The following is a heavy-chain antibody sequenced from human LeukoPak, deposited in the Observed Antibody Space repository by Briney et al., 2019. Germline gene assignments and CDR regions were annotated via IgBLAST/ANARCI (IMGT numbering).Heavy chain of an antibody. J-gene: IGHJ6*03. CDR2: IYYSGST. V-gene: IGHV4-59*08. Sequence: SETLSLTCTVSGGSISSYYWSWIRQPPGKGLEWIGYIYYSGSTNYNPSLKSRVTISVDTSKNQFSLKLSSVTAADTAVYYCASSVNCSSTSCPDEGYYYMDVWGKGTTVTVSS. CDR3: ASSVNCSSTSCPDEGYYYMDV. CDR1: GGSISSYY. D-gene: IGHD2-2*01.